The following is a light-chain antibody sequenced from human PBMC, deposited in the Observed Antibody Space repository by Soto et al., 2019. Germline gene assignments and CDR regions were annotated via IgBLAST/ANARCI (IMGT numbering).Light chain of an antibody. J-gene: IGKJ4*01. Sequence: IQLTQSPSSLSASVGDRVTITCRASQDIAIYLAWYQQKPGEAPKLLIYAASTLYGGVPSRFSGSGSGTDFALNITSLQAEEFATYYCQQLRMYPSTFGGGTKVEIK. V-gene: IGKV1-9*01. CDR2: AAS. CDR3: QQLRMYPST. CDR1: QDIAIY.